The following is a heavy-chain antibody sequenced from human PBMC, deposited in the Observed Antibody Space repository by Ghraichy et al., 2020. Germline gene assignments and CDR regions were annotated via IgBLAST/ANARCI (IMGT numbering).Heavy chain of an antibody. J-gene: IGHJ5*01. Sequence: SETLSLTCTVSGGSISSYYWSWIRQPPGKGLEWIGYIYYSGSTNYNPSLKSRVTISVDTSKNQFSLKLSSVTAADPAVYSCARGLGDYGDYESDSWGQGTLVTVSS. CDR2: IYYSGST. D-gene: IGHD4-17*01. V-gene: IGHV4-59*01. CDR1: GGSISSYY. CDR3: ARGLGDYGDYESDS.